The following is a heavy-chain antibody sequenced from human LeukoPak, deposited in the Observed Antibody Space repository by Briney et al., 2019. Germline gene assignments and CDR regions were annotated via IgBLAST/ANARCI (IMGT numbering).Heavy chain of an antibody. Sequence: GASVKVSCKASGGTFSSYAISWVRQAPGHGLELVGAITPIFGTPNYVEKFQGRVTISADESTSTAYMELSSLRSEDTAVYYCATAFHMDYYDSSGLFIWGQGTMVTVSS. V-gene: IGHV1-69*13. CDR2: ITPIFGTP. CDR3: ATAFHMDYYDSSGLFI. J-gene: IGHJ3*02. D-gene: IGHD3-22*01. CDR1: GGTFSSYA.